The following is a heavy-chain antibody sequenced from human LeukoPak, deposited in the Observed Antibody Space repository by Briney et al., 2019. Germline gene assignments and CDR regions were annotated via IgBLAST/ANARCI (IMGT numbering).Heavy chain of an antibody. D-gene: IGHD3-9*01. CDR1: GFTSSSYA. Sequence: GGSLRLSCAASGFTSSSYAMSRVRQAPGKGLEWVSAISGSGGSTYYADSAKGRFTISRGNSKNTLYLQMNSLRAEDTAVYYCAKVNDILTGYPDYWGQGTLVTVSS. CDR3: AKVNDILTGYPDY. CDR2: ISGSGGST. V-gene: IGHV3-23*01. J-gene: IGHJ4*02.